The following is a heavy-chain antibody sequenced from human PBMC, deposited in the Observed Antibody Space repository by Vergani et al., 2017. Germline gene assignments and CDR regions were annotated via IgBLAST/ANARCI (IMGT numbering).Heavy chain of an antibody. CDR1: GYSFTSYW. Sequence: EVQLVQSGAEVKKPGESLRISCKGSGYSFTSYWISWVRQMPGKGLEWMGRIYPSDSYTNYSPSFQGHVTISADKSISTAYLQWSSLKASDTAMYYCATDLPALLRYFDWSTPSMDVWGQGTTVTVSS. D-gene: IGHD3-9*01. CDR3: ATDLPALLRYFDWSTPSMDV. V-gene: IGHV5-10-1*01. CDR2: IYPSDSYT. J-gene: IGHJ6*02.